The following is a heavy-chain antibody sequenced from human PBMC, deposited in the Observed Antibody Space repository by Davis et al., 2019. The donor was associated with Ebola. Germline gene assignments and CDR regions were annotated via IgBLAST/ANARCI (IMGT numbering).Heavy chain of an antibody. Sequence: GESLKISCAASGFTFGSSAMSWVRQAPGKGLEWVSVIYSGGSTYYADSVKGRFTISRDNSKNTLYLQMNSLRAEDTAVYYCARDLGQLWSNWGQGTLVTVSS. CDR2: IYSGGST. CDR3: ARDLGQLWSN. J-gene: IGHJ4*02. D-gene: IGHD5-18*01. CDR1: GFTFGSSA. V-gene: IGHV3-66*01.